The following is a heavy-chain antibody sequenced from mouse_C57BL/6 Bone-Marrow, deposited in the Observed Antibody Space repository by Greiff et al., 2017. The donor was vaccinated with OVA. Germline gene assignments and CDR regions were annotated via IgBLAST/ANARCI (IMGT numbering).Heavy chain of an antibody. Sequence: VQLQQSGPELVKPGASVKISCKASGYTFTDYYMNWVKQSHGKSLEWIGDINPNNGGTSYNQKFKGKATLTVDKSSSTAYMELRSLTSEDSAVYYCARRYYSNPWFAYWGQGTLVTVSA. CDR2: INPNNGGT. CDR3: ARRYYSNPWFAY. J-gene: IGHJ3*01. CDR1: GYTFTDYY. V-gene: IGHV1-26*01. D-gene: IGHD2-5*01.